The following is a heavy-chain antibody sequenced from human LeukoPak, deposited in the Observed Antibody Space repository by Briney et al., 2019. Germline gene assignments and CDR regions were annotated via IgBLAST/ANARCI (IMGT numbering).Heavy chain of an antibody. CDR3: ARVPRPRDPTSSAAHQPFDY. CDR1: GYTFTSYG. CDR2: IIPKGGGT. D-gene: IGHD2-2*01. Sequence: ASVKVSCKASGYTFTSYGISWVRQAPGQGLEWMGWIIPKGGGTKYAQKFQDRVTMTRDTSINTAYMELSGLRPDDTAVYYCARVPRPRDPTSSAAHQPFDYWGQGTLVIVSS. V-gene: IGHV1-2*02. J-gene: IGHJ4*02.